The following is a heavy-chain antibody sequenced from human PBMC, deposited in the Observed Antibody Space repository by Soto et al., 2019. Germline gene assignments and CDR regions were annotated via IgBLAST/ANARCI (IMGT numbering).Heavy chain of an antibody. J-gene: IGHJ3*02. D-gene: IGHD1-26*01. Sequence: SETLSLTCTVSSGSFGAYFWSWIRQPPGKGLEWIGYIYYSGTTNYNPSLKIRVTIFLDTSKNQFSLKLSSVTAADTAVYYCARGRVGTYDALDIWGQGTLVTASS. CDR1: SGSFGAYF. CDR2: IYYSGTT. CDR3: ARGRVGTYDALDI. V-gene: IGHV4-59*01.